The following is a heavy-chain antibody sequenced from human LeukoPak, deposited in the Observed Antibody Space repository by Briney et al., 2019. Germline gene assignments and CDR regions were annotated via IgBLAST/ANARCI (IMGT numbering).Heavy chain of an antibody. Sequence: PGGSLRLSCAASEFTFSTYWMSWVRQAPGKGLEWVADIKQDGSKKYYVDSVKGRFTISRQNAKNSLFLQMNSLRAEDTAVYYCARHRSGGSQDDAFDIWGQGTMDTVSS. J-gene: IGHJ3*02. D-gene: IGHD2-15*01. CDR2: IKQDGSKK. V-gene: IGHV3-7*01. CDR3: ARHRSGGSQDDAFDI. CDR1: EFTFSTYW.